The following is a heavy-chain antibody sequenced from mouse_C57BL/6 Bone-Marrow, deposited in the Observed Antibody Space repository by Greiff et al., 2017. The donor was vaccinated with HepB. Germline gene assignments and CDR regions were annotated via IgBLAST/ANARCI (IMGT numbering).Heavy chain of an antibody. J-gene: IGHJ1*03. V-gene: IGHV1-78*01. CDR2: IYRRDGST. CDR1: GYTFTDHT. Sequence: QVQLKESDAELVKPGASVKISCKVSGYTFTDHTIHWMKQRPEQGLEWIGYIYRRDGSTKYNEKVKGRATLTADKASSTPDMQLNSLTSEDSAVYFCARERGFITTVVATDFDVWGTGTTVTVSS. CDR3: ARERGFITTVVATDFDV. D-gene: IGHD1-1*01.